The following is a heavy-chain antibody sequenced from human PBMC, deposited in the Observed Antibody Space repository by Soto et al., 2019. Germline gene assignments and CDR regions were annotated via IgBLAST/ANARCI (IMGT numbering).Heavy chain of an antibody. J-gene: IGHJ6*02. CDR1: GDSSSSGNKY. D-gene: IGHD3-16*01. CDR3: ARVPSPFDYYYAMDV. Sequence: LSLTCTVSGDSSSSGNKYWRWIRQPPGKGLEWIGYIFSSGTTYYNPSLKSRLTMSLDTSQNQFSLKLNSVTDADTAVYYCARVPSPFDYYYAMDVWGQGTTVTVSS. V-gene: IGHV4-30-4*01. CDR2: IFSSGTT.